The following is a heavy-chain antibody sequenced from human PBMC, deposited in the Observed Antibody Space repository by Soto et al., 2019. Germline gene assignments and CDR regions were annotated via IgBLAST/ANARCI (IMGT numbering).Heavy chain of an antibody. CDR1: GYTFTSYG. D-gene: IGHD6-13*01. CDR2: ISAYNGNT. V-gene: IGHV1-18*04. J-gene: IGHJ5*02. Sequence: ASVKVSCKASGYTFTSYGISWVRQAPGQGLEWMGWISAYNGNTNYAQKLQGRVTVTTDTSTSTAYMELRSLRSDDTAVYYCALAAFPRSNWFDPWGQGTLVTVSS. CDR3: ALAAFPRSNWFDP.